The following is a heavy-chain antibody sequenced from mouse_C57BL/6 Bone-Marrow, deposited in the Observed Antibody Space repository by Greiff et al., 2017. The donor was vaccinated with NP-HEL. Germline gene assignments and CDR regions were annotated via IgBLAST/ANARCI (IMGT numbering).Heavy chain of an antibody. CDR3: ASGSTIGTTNLAY. Sequence: VKLQQPGAELVKPGASVKLSCTASGYTFTSYWMHWVKQRPGQGLEWIGMIHPNSGGTNYNEKFKGKATLTVDKSSSTAYMQLSSLTSEDSAVFSGASGSTIGTTNLAYGGRGTRTPVSA. D-gene: IGHD2-13*01. V-gene: IGHV1-64*01. J-gene: IGHJ3*01. CDR1: GYTFTSYW. CDR2: IHPNSGGT.